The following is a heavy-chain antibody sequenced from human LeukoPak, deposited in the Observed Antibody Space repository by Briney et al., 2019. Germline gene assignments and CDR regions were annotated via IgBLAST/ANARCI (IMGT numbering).Heavy chain of an antibody. CDR2: ISGSGGST. CDR1: GFTFSSYA. Sequence: GGSLRLSCAASGFTFSSYAMSWVRQAPGKGLEWVSAISGSGGSTYYADSVKGRFTISRDNSKNTLYLQMNSLRAEDTAVYYCAKVRQQQLVPTYFDYWGQGTLVTVSS. D-gene: IGHD6-13*01. J-gene: IGHJ4*02. V-gene: IGHV3-23*01. CDR3: AKVRQQQLVPTYFDY.